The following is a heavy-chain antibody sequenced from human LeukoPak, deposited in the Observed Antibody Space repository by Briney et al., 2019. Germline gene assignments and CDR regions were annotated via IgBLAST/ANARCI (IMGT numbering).Heavy chain of an antibody. J-gene: IGHJ5*02. D-gene: IGHD6-13*01. CDR2: IKSKTDGGTT. Sequence: PGGSLRLSCAASGLTFSNAWMSWVRQAPGKGLEWVGRIKSKTDGGTTDYAAPVKGRFTISRDDSKNTLYLQMNSLKTEDTAVYYCTTGLVAAVGDWFDPWGQGTLVTVSS. V-gene: IGHV3-15*01. CDR3: TTGLVAAVGDWFDP. CDR1: GLTFSNAW.